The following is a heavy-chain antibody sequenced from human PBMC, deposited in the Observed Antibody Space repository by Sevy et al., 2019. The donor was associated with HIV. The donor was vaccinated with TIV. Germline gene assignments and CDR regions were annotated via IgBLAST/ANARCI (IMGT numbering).Heavy chain of an antibody. J-gene: IGHJ4*02. Sequence: ASVKVSCKVSGKTLTQLSMHWVRQAPGKGLEWMGSYDPEDDKRIYAQKFQGRVTMTEDTSTDTAYMELRILRSEDTAVYYCATTKDYYESSGSPFDYWGPGTLVTVSS. CDR1: GKTLTQLS. CDR3: ATTKDYYESSGSPFDY. V-gene: IGHV1-24*01. D-gene: IGHD3-22*01. CDR2: YDPEDDKR.